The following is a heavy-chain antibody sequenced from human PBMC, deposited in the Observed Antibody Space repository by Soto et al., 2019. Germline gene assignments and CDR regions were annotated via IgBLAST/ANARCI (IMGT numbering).Heavy chain of an antibody. J-gene: IGHJ4*02. D-gene: IGHD3-10*01. CDR1: GGSISSSSYY. Sequence: QLQLQESGPGLVKPSETLSLTCTVSGGSISSSSYYWGWIRQPPGKGLEWSGSIYYSGSTYYNPTIKSGVTKSVNTSKNQFSLKLSSVTAADAAVYYCMVRGAGGFDYWGQGTLVTVSS. V-gene: IGHV4-39*01. CDR3: MVRGAGGFDY. CDR2: IYYSGST.